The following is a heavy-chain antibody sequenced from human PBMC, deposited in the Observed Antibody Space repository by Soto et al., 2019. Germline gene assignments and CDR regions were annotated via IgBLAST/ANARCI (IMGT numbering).Heavy chain of an antibody. V-gene: IGHV3-48*01. CDR3: ARDLGVGAPRFYPTHWYFDL. CDR1: GFTFSSYS. J-gene: IGHJ2*01. CDR2: INSSSSTI. D-gene: IGHD3-3*01. Sequence: GGSLRLSCAASGFTFSSYSMNWVRQAPGKGLEWVSYINSSSSTIYYADSVKGRFTISRDNAKNSLYLQMNSLRAEDTAVYYCARDLGVGAPRFYPTHWYFDLWGRGTLVTVSS.